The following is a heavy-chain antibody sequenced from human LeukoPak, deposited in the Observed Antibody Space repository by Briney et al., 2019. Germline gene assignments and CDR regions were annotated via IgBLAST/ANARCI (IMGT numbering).Heavy chain of an antibody. Sequence: GGSLRLSCAASGFTFDDSAMHWVRQAPGKGLEWVSGISWNSGSIGYADSVKGRFTISRDNAKNSLYLQMNSLRAEDTALYYCAKDHGYGGSFDYWGQGTLVTVSS. J-gene: IGHJ4*02. D-gene: IGHD5-12*01. CDR2: ISWNSGSI. V-gene: IGHV3-9*01. CDR1: GFTFDDSA. CDR3: AKDHGYGGSFDY.